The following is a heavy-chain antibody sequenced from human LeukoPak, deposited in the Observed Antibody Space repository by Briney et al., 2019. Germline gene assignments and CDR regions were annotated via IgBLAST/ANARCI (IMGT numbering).Heavy chain of an antibody. CDR3: AKESEQPDY. V-gene: IGHV3-30*18. Sequence: PGGSLRLSCAASGFTFSSYGMHWVRQAPGKGLEWVAVISYDGSNRYYADSVRGRFTISRDNSKNTLYLQMNSLRAEDTAVYYCAKESEQPDYWGQGTLVTVSS. CDR2: ISYDGSNR. D-gene: IGHD6-13*01. J-gene: IGHJ4*02. CDR1: GFTFSSYG.